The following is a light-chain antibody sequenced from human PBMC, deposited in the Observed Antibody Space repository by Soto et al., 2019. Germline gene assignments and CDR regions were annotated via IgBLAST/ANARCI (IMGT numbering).Light chain of an antibody. CDR2: SDN. Sequence: SVLTQPPSASGTPGQRVTISCSGSSSNIGSNPVSWYQQLPGTAPKSLIYSDNQRPSGVPDRISGSRSGTSAFLAISGLQSEDEAEYYCAAWDDSLRGRVFGGGTKLTVL. CDR1: SSNIGSNP. J-gene: IGLJ2*01. CDR3: AAWDDSLRGRV. V-gene: IGLV1-44*01.